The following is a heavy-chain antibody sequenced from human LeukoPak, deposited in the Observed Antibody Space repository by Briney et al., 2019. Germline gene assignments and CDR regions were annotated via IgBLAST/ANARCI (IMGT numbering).Heavy chain of an antibody. Sequence: ASVKVSCKASGYTFTSYGITWVRQAPGQGLEWMGWINPNSGGTNYAQKFQGRVTVTRDTSISTAYMELSRLRSDDTAVYYCARSYCSSTSCYLYLDYWGQGTLVTVSS. D-gene: IGHD2-2*01. CDR2: INPNSGGT. V-gene: IGHV1-2*02. CDR3: ARSYCSSTSCYLYLDY. J-gene: IGHJ4*02. CDR1: GYTFTSYG.